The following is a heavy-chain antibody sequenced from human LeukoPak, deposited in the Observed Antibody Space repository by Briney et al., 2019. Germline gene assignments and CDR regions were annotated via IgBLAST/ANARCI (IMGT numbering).Heavy chain of an antibody. CDR2: IWYDGSNK. J-gene: IGHJ4*02. Sequence: GGSLRLSCAASGFTFSSYGMHWVRQAPGKGLEWVAVIWYDGSNKYYADSVKGRFTISRDNSKNTLYMQMNSLRAEDTAVYYCARDRRYSSSYDYWGQGTLVTVSS. CDR1: GFTFSSYG. CDR3: ARDRRYSSSYDY. V-gene: IGHV3-33*01. D-gene: IGHD6-13*01.